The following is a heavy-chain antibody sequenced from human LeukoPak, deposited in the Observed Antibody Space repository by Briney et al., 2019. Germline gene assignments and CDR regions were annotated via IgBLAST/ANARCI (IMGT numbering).Heavy chain of an antibody. CDR2: ISGSGGGT. CDR3: AKAFSAYENWPPNWFDP. CDR1: GFTFSTFA. V-gene: IGHV3-23*01. D-gene: IGHD5-12*01. J-gene: IGHJ5*02. Sequence: GGSLRLSCAASGFTFSTFAMSWVRQAPGKGLEGVSAISGSGGGTYYADSVKGRLTISRDNSKNTLYLQMSSLRAEDTAVYYCAKAFSAYENWPPNWFDPWGQGTLVTVSS.